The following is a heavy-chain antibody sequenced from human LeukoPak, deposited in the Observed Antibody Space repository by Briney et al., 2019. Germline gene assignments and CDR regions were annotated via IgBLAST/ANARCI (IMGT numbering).Heavy chain of an antibody. Sequence: LSLTCAVYGGSFSGYYWSWIRQPPGKGLEWVSYISSSSNVIYYTDSVKGRFTISRDNARNLLSLQMNSLRAEDTAVYYCARGDPIYDFWSGGDYWGQGSLVTVSS. D-gene: IGHD3-3*01. V-gene: IGHV3-11*04. CDR3: ARGDPIYDFWSGGDY. CDR2: ISSSSNVI. CDR1: GGSFSGYY. J-gene: IGHJ4*02.